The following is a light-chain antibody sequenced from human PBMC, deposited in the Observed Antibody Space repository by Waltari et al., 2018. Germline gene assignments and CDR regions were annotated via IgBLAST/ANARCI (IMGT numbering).Light chain of an antibody. CDR2: AAS. CDR3: QQSYSIPQT. V-gene: IGKV1-39*01. CDR1: QSISSH. J-gene: IGKJ1*01. Sequence: DIQMTQSPSSLYASVGDRVTITCRASQSISSHLNWYQQRPGKDPTLLIYAASSVQSGGAARFSGSGSGTDFTLTVSSLQREDFATYHCQQSYSIPQTFGQGTKVEIE.